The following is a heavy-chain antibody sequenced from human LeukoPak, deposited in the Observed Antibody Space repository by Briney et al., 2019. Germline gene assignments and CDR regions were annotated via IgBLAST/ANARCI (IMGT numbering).Heavy chain of an antibody. D-gene: IGHD2-15*01. CDR3: ARTYCGGGPCYDYYYYYMDV. CDR2: INPNNGGT. Sequence: GASVKVSCKASGYTFTIHWVRQAPGQGLEWMGWINPNNGGTKYAQKFQGRVTMTRDTSISTAYMELGSLTSDDTAVYYCARTYCGGGPCYDYYYYYMDVWGKGTTVTVSS. J-gene: IGHJ6*03. V-gene: IGHV1-2*02. CDR1: GYTFT.